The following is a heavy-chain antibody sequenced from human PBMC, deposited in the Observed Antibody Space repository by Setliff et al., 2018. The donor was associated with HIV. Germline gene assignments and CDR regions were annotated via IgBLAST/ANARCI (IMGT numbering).Heavy chain of an antibody. J-gene: IGHJ4*02. CDR2: ISPDGSRN. V-gene: IGHV3-7*01. CDR3: AKDRITISAFDH. CDR1: GFTVSTKY. Sequence: HPGGSLRLSCVVSGFTVSTKYMSWVRQAPGKGLEWVASISPDGSRNHCVGSVKGRFTASRDNAKNSLYLQMNSLRAEDTAVYYCAKDRITISAFDHWGRGILVTVSS. D-gene: IGHD3-3*01.